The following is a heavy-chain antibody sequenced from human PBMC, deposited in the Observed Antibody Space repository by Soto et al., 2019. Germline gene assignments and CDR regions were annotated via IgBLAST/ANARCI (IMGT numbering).Heavy chain of an antibody. Sequence: PSETLSLTCTVSGGSISSGDYYWSWIRQPPGKGLEWIGEINHSGSTNYNPSLKSRVTISVDTSKNQFSLKLSSVTAADTAVYYCARGRREYQLLWGRHFDYWGQGTLVTVSS. CDR3: ARGRREYQLLWGRHFDY. V-gene: IGHV4-39*07. D-gene: IGHD2-2*01. CDR2: INHSGST. J-gene: IGHJ4*02. CDR1: GGSISSGDYY.